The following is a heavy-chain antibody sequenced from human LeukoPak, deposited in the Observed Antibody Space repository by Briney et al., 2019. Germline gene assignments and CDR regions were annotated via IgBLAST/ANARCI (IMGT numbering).Heavy chain of an antibody. D-gene: IGHD2-15*01. CDR1: GGPFSTDY. CDR2: VYYDGTA. V-gene: IGHV4-59*01. Sequence: SETLSLTCTVSGGPFSTDYWSWIRQPPGKGLEWVGFVYYDGTANYNPSLKSRVTISADTSKSQISLKLSSVTAADTAVYYCARGVVGLESGMDVWGQGTTVTVSS. J-gene: IGHJ6*02. CDR3: ARGVVGLESGMDV.